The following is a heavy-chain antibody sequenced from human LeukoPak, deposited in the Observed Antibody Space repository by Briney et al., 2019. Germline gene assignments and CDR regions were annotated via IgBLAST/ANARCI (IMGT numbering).Heavy chain of an antibody. J-gene: IGHJ4*02. CDR1: GFTFSSYG. V-gene: IGHV3-23*01. CDR2: ISGSGGST. D-gene: IGHD3-10*01. CDR3: AKASGSGSYYIDLY. Sequence: PGGSLRLSCVASGFTFSSYGMSWVRQAPGKGLEWVSSISGSGGSTYYADSVKGRFTISRDTSKNTLYLQMNSLRAEDTAVYYCAKASGSGSYYIDLYWGQGTLVTVSS.